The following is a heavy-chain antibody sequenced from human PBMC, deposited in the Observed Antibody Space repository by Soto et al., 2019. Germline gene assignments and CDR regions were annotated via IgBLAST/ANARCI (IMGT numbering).Heavy chain of an antibody. CDR3: ARGLEDNWNNTKCIGSGGSCQGYYYMDV. CDR1: GVSFSGYY. D-gene: IGHD2-15*01. V-gene: IGHV4-34*01. Sequence: SETLSLTCAVYGVSFSGYYWSWIRQPPGKGLEWIGEINHSGSTNYNPSLKSRVTISVDTSKNQFSLKLSSVTAADTAVYYCARGLEDNWNNTKCIGSGGSCQGYYYMDVWGKGTTVTVSS. CDR2: INHSGST. J-gene: IGHJ6*03.